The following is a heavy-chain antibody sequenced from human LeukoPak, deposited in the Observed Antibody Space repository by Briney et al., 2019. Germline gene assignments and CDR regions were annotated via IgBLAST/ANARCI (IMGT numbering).Heavy chain of an antibody. Sequence: GGSLRLSCAASGFTFSSYDMHWVRQATGKGLEWVSAIGTAGETYYPGSVKGRFTISRENAKNSLYLQMNSLRAGDTAVYYCARSPPTEYYFDYWGQGTLVTVSS. CDR1: GFTFSSYD. J-gene: IGHJ4*02. CDR3: ARSPPTEYYFDY. V-gene: IGHV3-13*01. CDR2: IGTAGET.